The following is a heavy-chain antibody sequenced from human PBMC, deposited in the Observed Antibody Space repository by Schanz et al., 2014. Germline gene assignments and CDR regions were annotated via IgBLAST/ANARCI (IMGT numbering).Heavy chain of an antibody. CDR1: GITFSSHS. J-gene: IGHJ6*02. CDR3: ARDFLLEQLGYSHYYYAMDV. Sequence: EVHLVESGGGLVQPGGSLRLSCAASGITFSSHSFNWVRQAPGKGLEWISYITYNGGTIYYADSVKGRFTISRDNAKNSLYLEMNSLRAEDTAVYYCARDFLLEQLGYSHYYYAMDVWGQGTLVTASS. D-gene: IGHD2-15*01. CDR2: ITYNGGTI. V-gene: IGHV3-48*01.